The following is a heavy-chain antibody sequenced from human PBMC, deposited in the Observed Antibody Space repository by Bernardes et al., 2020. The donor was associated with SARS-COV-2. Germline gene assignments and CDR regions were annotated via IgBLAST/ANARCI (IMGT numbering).Heavy chain of an antibody. CDR3: ARDVGGTDWRFGFDV. D-gene: IGHD3-9*01. J-gene: IGHJ3*01. CDR2: IFVAGMVI. CDR1: GVTLSNHP. V-gene: IGHV3-48*03. Sequence: GGHLRRSWVVPGVTLSNHPVRWFRPGPGKGMEWVSSIFVAGMVIYYGDSVRGRFTTSRDNTRTSVFLQMESLRAEDTAVYYCARDVGGTDWRFGFDVWGPGTMVHVSS.